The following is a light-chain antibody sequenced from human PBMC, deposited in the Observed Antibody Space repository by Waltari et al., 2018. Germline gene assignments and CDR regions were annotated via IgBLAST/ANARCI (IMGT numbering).Light chain of an antibody. CDR2: WAS. V-gene: IGKV4-1*01. Sequence: DIVMTQSPDSLAVSLGERATINCKSSQSLLSRPDSKNFLAWYQQKPGHSPKLLIHWASTRESGVPDRFSGSGSGTDFTLTISTLQGEDVAVYFCQQYYSTPPTFGQGTKVDIK. J-gene: IGKJ1*01. CDR3: QQYYSTPPT. CDR1: QSLLSRPDSKNF.